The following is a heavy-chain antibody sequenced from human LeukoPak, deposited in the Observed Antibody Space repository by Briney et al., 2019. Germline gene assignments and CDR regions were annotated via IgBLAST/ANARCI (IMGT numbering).Heavy chain of an antibody. CDR1: GFTFSNYP. J-gene: IGHJ3*01. Sequence: PGGSLRLSCAASGFTFSNYPMHWVRQVPGKGPEYVSAVTSDGVKTYYANSVKGRFTISRDNSKSTLSLQMGNLRAEDMAVYYCARVGSWDAYDLWVQGTMVTVSS. V-gene: IGHV3-64*01. D-gene: IGHD1-26*01. CDR3: ARVGSWDAYDL. CDR2: VTSDGVKT.